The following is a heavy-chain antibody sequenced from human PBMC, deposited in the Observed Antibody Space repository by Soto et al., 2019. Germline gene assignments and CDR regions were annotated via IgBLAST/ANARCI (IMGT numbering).Heavy chain of an antibody. V-gene: IGHV5-51*01. CDR1: IYSFSSYC. CDR2: IYPCDSDT. D-gene: IGHD3-22*01. CDR3: ARRRYYESGVNYYYGMEV. J-gene: IGHJ6*04. Sequence: GESLKISCKGSIYSFSSYCIGWLRQMPVKGLEWMGIIYPCDSDTRYSPSFQGQVTISADKSISTAYLPLSSLKASDTAMYYCARRRYYESGVNYYYGMEVWGKGTKVTVSS.